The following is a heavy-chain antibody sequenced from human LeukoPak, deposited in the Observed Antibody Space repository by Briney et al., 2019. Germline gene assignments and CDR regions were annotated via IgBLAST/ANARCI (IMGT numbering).Heavy chain of an antibody. Sequence: SETLSLTCTVSGGSISSYYWSWIRQPPGKGLEWIGEINHSGSTNYNPSLKSRVTISVDTSKNQFSLKLSSVTAADTAVYYCARVAITIFGLFDPWGQGTLVTVSS. CDR3: ARVAITIFGLFDP. CDR2: INHSGST. V-gene: IGHV4-34*01. D-gene: IGHD3-3*01. J-gene: IGHJ5*02. CDR1: GGSISSYY.